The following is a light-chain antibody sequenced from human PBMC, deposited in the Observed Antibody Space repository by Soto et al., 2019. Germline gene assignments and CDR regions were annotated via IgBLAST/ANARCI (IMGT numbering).Light chain of an antibody. V-gene: IGKV1-5*01. Sequence: IQLTQTPATLAATVDDNVTITCRASQNIRNWLAWYQQKPGKAPNPLIYDASSLKSGVPARFSGSGSGTELTFTSGTLQRDGFATCYCQACHTYSTFGEGTRLEIK. CDR3: QACHTYST. J-gene: IGKJ5*01. CDR2: DAS. CDR1: QNIRNW.